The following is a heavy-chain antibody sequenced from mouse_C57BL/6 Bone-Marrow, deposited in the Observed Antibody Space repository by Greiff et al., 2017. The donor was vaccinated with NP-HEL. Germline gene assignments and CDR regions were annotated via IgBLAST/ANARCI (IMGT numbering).Heavy chain of an antibody. Sequence: VQLVESGAELARPGASVKLSCKASGYTFTSYGISWVKQRTGQGLEWIGEIYPRSGNTYYNEKFKGKATLTADKSSSTAYMELRSLTSEDSAVYFCARGWGTTVVAPFDYWGQGTTLTVSS. CDR1: GYTFTSYG. V-gene: IGHV1-81*01. J-gene: IGHJ2*01. CDR2: IYPRSGNT. D-gene: IGHD1-1*01. CDR3: ARGWGTTVVAPFDY.